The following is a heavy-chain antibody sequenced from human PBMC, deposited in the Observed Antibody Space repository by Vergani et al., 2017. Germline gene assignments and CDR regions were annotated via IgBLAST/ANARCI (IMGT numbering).Heavy chain of an antibody. Sequence: EVQLVESGGGLVKPGGSLRLSCAASGFTFIMHAMSWVRQAPGKGLEWVSSVSGSSATPYYADSVKGRFIISRDNSKNTLHLQMNSLRADDTAVYYCTKGSRGYTGYFFDYWGQGTLATVSS. D-gene: IGHD5-12*01. CDR3: TKGSRGYTGYFFDY. CDR2: VSGSSATP. CDR1: GFTFIMHA. V-gene: IGHV3-23*04. J-gene: IGHJ4*02.